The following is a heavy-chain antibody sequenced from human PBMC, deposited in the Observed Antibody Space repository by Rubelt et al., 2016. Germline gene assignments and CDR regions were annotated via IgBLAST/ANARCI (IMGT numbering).Heavy chain of an antibody. J-gene: IGHJ5*02. V-gene: IGHV3-15*07. CDR1: GFTFSNAW. D-gene: IGHD3-22*01. CDR2: IKSKTDGGTT. CDR3: TRKHYYDSSGSFDP. Sequence: GQLVESGGGLVQPGGSLRLSCAASGFTFSNAWMNWVRQAPGKGLEWVGRIKSKTDGGTTDYAAPVNGRFTISRDDSKSIAYLQMNSLKIEDTAVYYCTRKHYYDSSGSFDPWGQGTLVTVSS.